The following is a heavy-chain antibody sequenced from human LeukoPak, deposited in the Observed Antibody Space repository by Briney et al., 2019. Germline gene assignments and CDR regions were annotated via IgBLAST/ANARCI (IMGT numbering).Heavy chain of an antibody. CDR2: FDPEDGET. CDR3: ATAGGSYRPFAPGDAFDI. J-gene: IGHJ3*02. Sequence: ASVKVSCKVSGYTLTELSMHWVRQAPGKGLEWMGGFDPEDGETIYAQKFQGRVTMTEDTSTDTAYMELSSLRSEDTAVYYCATAGGSYRPFAPGDAFDIWGQGTMVTVSS. D-gene: IGHD3-16*02. V-gene: IGHV1-24*01. CDR1: GYTLTELS.